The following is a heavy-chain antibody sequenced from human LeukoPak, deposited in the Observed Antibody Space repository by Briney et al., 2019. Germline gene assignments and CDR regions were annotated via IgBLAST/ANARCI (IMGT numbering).Heavy chain of an antibody. V-gene: IGHV3-23*01. CDR2: ISGSGGHT. CDR1: GFTFSSYA. CDR3: AREIGDFDY. D-gene: IGHD1-26*01. J-gene: IGHJ4*02. Sequence: GGFLRLSCAASGFTFSSYAMSWVRQAPGKGLEWVAVISGSGGHTYYADSAKGRFTISRDNSKSTLYLQMNSLKVEDTAVYYCAREIGDFDYWGQGTLVTVSS.